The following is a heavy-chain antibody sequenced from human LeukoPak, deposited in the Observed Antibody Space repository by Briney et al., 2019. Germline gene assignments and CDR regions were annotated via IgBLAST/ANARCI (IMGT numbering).Heavy chain of an antibody. D-gene: IGHD4-11*01. J-gene: IGHJ6*03. CDR1: GYTFTSYC. CDR3: AREVTTNYYYYMDV. Sequence: ASVKVSCKASGYTFTSYCISWVRQAPGQGLEWMGWISAYNGNTNYAQKLQGRVTMTTDTSTSTAYMELRSLRSDDTAVYYCAREVTTNYYYYMDVWGKGTTVTVSS. CDR2: ISAYNGNT. V-gene: IGHV1-18*01.